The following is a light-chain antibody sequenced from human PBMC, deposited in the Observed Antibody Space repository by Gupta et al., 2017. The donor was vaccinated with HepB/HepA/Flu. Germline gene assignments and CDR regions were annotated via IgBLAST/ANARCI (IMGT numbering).Light chain of an antibody. CDR2: KDS. V-gene: IGLV3-27*01. Sequence: SYELTQPSSVSVSPGQTARIPCPGDVLAKKYGRWFQQKPGQAPVLVIYKDSERPSGIPERFSGYSSGTTVTLTIGGAQVEDEADYYCYSAADNNPVFGGGTKLTVL. J-gene: IGLJ2*01. CDR1: VLAKKY. CDR3: YSAADNNPV.